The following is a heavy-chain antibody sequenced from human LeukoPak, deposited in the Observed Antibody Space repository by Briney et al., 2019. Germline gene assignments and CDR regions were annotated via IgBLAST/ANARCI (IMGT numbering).Heavy chain of an antibody. CDR3: ARWAATGALEHNWFDP. V-gene: IGHV4-34*01. CDR2: VNHSGST. CDR1: GGSFSGYY. Sequence: SETLSLTCAVYGGSFSGYYWSWIRQPPGKGLEWIGEVNHSGSTNYNPSLKSRVTISVDTSKNQFSLKLSSVTAADTAVYYCARWAATGALEHNWFDPWGQGTLVTVSS. J-gene: IGHJ5*02. D-gene: IGHD6-25*01.